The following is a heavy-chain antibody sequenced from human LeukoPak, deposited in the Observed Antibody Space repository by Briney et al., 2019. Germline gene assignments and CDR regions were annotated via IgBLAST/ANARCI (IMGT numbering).Heavy chain of an antibody. J-gene: IGHJ4*02. CDR2: MSNSGENT. Sequence: GRSLRLSCAASGFTFSSYSMQWVRQTPGKGLEWVGIMSNSGENTFYGEAVKGRFTISRDNSQNTLYLQMNSLRPEDTAVYYCAKGGASVTRYVDYWGPGTLVTVSS. CDR3: AKGGASVTRYVDY. CDR1: GFTFSSYS. D-gene: IGHD4-17*01. V-gene: IGHV3-30*18.